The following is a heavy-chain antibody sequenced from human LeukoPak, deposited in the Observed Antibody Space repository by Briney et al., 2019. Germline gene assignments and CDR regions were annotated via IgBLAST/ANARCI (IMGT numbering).Heavy chain of an antibody. CDR1: GGTFSSYA. CDR3: ARTSSGWVRGNWFDP. Sequence: SVKVSCKASGGTFSSYAISWVRQAPGQGLEWMGGIIPIFGTANYAQKFQGRVTITTDESTSTAYMELSSLRSEDTAVYYCARTSSGWVRGNWFDPWGQGTLVTVSS. J-gene: IGHJ5*02. D-gene: IGHD6-25*01. V-gene: IGHV1-69*05. CDR2: IIPIFGTA.